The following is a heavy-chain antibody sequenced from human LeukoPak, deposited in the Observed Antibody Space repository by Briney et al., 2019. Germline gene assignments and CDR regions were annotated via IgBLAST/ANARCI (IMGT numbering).Heavy chain of an antibody. J-gene: IGHJ3*02. D-gene: IGHD3-22*01. Sequence: ASVKVSCKASGGTFSSYAISWVRQAPGQGLEWMGRIIPILGIANYAQKFQGRVTITADNSTSTAYMELSSLRSEGTAVYYCARAVTYYYDSSGYYGSAFDTWGQGTMVTVSS. CDR2: IIPILGIA. V-gene: IGHV1-69*04. CDR1: GGTFSSYA. CDR3: ARAVTYYYDSSGYYGSAFDT.